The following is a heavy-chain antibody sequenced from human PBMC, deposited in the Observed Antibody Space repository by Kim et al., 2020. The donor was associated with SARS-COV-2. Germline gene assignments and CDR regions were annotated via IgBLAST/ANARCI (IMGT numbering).Heavy chain of an antibody. J-gene: IGHJ4*02. CDR1: GFTFSSYW. D-gene: IGHD2-21*02. V-gene: IGHV3-74*01. CDR2: INPDESDT. Sequence: GGSLRLSCAASGFTFSSYWMHWVRQVPGKGLVWVSRINPDESDTSYVDSVKGRFTISRDNAKDTLFLQMNSLRSGDTAVYYCATGFIDGRGGNSDWGQGTLVTVSS. CDR3: ATGFIDGRGGNSD.